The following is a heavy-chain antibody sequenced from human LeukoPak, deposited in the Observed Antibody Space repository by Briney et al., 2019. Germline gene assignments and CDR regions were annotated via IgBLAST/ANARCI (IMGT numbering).Heavy chain of an antibody. CDR1: GYSISSGYY. CDR3: ARDTYLRGYSPW. D-gene: IGHD5-18*01. Sequence: SETLSLTCTVSGYSISSGYYWGWIRQPPGKGLEWIGSIYYSGSTYYNPSLKSRVTISVDTSKNQFSLKLSSVTAADTAVYYCARDTYLRGYSPWGGQGTLVTVSS. J-gene: IGHJ4*02. V-gene: IGHV4-38-2*02. CDR2: IYYSGST.